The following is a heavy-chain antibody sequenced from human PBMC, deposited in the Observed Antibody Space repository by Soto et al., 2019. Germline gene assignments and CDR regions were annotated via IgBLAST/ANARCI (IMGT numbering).Heavy chain of an antibody. CDR2: ISSSSSYI. J-gene: IGHJ4*02. Sequence: EVQLVESGGGLVKPGGSLRLSCAASGFTFSSYSMNWVRQAPGKGLEWVSSISSSSSYIYYADSVKGRFTISRDNAKNSPYLQMNSLRAEDTAVYYCARGEDYSITDFDYWGQGTLVTVSS. V-gene: IGHV3-21*01. CDR1: GFTFSSYS. CDR3: ARGEDYSITDFDY. D-gene: IGHD4-4*01.